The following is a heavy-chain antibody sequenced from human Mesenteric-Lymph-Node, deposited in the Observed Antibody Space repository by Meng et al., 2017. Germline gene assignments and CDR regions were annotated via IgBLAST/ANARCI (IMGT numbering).Heavy chain of an antibody. CDR2: IYYSGST. CDR1: GGSVSSGSYY. CDR3: AREPYYGDEGIDY. Sequence: QGQLQESGPGLVRPSETLSLTCTVSGGSVSSGSYYWSWIRQPPGKGLEWIGYIYYSGSTNYNPSLKSRVTISVDTSKNQFSLKLSSVTAADTAVYYCAREPYYGDEGIDYWGQGTLVTVSS. J-gene: IGHJ4*02. V-gene: IGHV4-61*01. D-gene: IGHD4-17*01.